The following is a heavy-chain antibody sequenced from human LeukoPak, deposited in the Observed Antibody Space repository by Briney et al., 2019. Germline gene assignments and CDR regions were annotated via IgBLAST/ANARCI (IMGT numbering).Heavy chain of an antibody. CDR3: ARGRYYYDSSGVDAFSV. V-gene: IGHV3-11*01. D-gene: IGHD3-22*01. Sequence: KPGGSLRLSCAASGFIFSDYYMAWIRQAPGKGLEGVSCITSSGSTMYYEDSVKGRFTISRDNAKKSLYMQMNSLRAEDTAVYFRARGRYYYDSSGVDAFSVWGQGTMVTVSS. CDR2: ITSSGSTM. J-gene: IGHJ3*01. CDR1: GFIFSDYY.